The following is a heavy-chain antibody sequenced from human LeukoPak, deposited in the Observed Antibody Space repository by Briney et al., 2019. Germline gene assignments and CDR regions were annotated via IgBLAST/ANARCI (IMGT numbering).Heavy chain of an antibody. CDR1: GFTVSSNY. Sequence: GGSLKLSCAASGFTVSSNYMSWVRQAPGKGLEWVSVIYSGGSTYYADSVKGRFTISRDNSKNTLYLQMNSLRAEDTAVYYCARGGLAAAGHAFDIWGQGTMVTVSS. D-gene: IGHD6-13*01. V-gene: IGHV3-66*01. J-gene: IGHJ3*02. CDR3: ARGGLAAAGHAFDI. CDR2: IYSGGST.